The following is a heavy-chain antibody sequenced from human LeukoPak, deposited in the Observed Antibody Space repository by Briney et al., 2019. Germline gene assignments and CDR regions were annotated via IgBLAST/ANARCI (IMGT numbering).Heavy chain of an antibody. V-gene: IGHV3-23*01. CDR3: AKDQDCSNGICYTGFDY. Sequence: GGSLRLSCAASGLTFSSYAMSWVRQAPGKGLEWVSAISGGGVSTYYADSVKGRFTISRDNSKNTLYLQMKSLRAEDTAVYYCAKDQDCSNGICYTGFDYWGQGTLVTVSS. J-gene: IGHJ4*02. CDR2: ISGGGVST. D-gene: IGHD2-8*01. CDR1: GLTFSSYA.